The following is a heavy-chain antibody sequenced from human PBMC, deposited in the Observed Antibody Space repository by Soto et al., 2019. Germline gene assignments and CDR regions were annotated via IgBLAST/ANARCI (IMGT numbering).Heavy chain of an antibody. CDR2: INAGGGNT. CDR3: VRDLSAYNWFDL. V-gene: IGHV3-23*01. J-gene: IGHJ5*01. Sequence: VQLLESGGDLVQPGGSLRLSCVTSRFTFNTFAMSWVRQAPGEGLEWVSAINAGGGNTHYADSVKGRFTISRDNSKNSLFLQMNSLRVEDTAVYYCVRDLSAYNWFDLWGPGTLVTVSS. CDR1: RFTFNTFA.